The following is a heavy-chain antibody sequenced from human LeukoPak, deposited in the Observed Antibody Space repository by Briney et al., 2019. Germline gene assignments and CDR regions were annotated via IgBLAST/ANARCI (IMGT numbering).Heavy chain of an antibody. CDR1: GGSISSHY. CDR3: ARQSGGYYVAIFDY. D-gene: IGHD1-26*01. V-gene: IGHV4-59*11. CDR2: IYYSGST. Sequence: SETLSLTCTVSGGSISSHYWSWIRQPPGKGLEWIGYIYYSGSTNYNPSLKSRVTISVDTSKNQFSLKLSSVTAADTAVYYCARQSGGYYVAIFDYWGQGTLVTVSS. J-gene: IGHJ4*02.